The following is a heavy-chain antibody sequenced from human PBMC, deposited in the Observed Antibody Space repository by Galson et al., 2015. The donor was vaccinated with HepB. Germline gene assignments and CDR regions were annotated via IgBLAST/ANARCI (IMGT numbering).Heavy chain of an antibody. D-gene: IGHD3-3*01. Sequence: PALVKPTQTLTLPCTFSGVSLSTSGMCVSWIRQPPGKALEWLALIDWDDDKYYSTSLKTRLTISKDTAKNQVVLTMTNMDPVDTATYYCARTSYYDFWSGYHFDYWGQGTLVTVSS. V-gene: IGHV2-70*01. J-gene: IGHJ4*02. CDR2: IDWDDDK. CDR3: ARTSYYDFWSGYHFDY. CDR1: GVSLSTSGMC.